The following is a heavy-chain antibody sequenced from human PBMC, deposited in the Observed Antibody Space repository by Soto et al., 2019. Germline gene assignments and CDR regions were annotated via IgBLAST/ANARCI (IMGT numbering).Heavy chain of an antibody. D-gene: IGHD2-15*01. V-gene: IGHV4-59*01. J-gene: IGHJ6*03. Sequence: SLTCIIRDAATGSYYWSWIPERTGKGLEWIGYIYYSGSTNYNPSLKSRVTISVDTSKNQFSLRLSSVTAADTAVYYCARGREDIVVVVAATPGDYYYYMDVWGKGTTVT. CDR1: DAATGSYY. CDR3: ARGREDIVVVVAATPGDYYYYMDV. CDR2: IYYSGST.